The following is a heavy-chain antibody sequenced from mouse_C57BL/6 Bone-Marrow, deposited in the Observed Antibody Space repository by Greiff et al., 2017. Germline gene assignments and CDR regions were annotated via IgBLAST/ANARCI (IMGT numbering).Heavy chain of an antibody. CDR1: GFTFTDYY. CDR2: IRNKANGYTT. V-gene: IGHV7-3*01. CDR3: ARSQVVHFDY. Sequence: EVQGVESGGGLVQPGGSLSLSCAASGFTFTDYYMSWVRQPPGKALEWLGFIRNKANGYTTEYSASVKGLFNISSDNSQSILYLQMNALISEDSATYDCARSQVVHFDYWGQGTTLTVSS. J-gene: IGHJ2*01. D-gene: IGHD6-2*01.